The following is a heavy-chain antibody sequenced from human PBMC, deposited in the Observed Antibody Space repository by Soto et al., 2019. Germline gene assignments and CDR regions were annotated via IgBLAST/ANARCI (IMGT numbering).Heavy chain of an antibody. V-gene: IGHV4-34*01. CDR3: ARDKYYDILTGPHYGMDV. CDR2: INHSGST. J-gene: IGHJ6*02. D-gene: IGHD3-9*01. Sequence: SEPLSLTCAVYGGSFSGYYWSWIRKPPGKGLEWIGEINHSGSTNYNPSLKSRVTISVDTSKNQFSLKLSSVTAADTAVYYCARDKYYDILTGPHYGMDVWGQGTTVTVSS. CDR1: GGSFSGYY.